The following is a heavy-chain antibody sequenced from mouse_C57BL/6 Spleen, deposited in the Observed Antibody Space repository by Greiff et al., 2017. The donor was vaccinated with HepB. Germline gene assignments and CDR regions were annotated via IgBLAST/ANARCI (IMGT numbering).Heavy chain of an antibody. CDR3: ARAEVSYYYAMDY. Sequence: EVQVVESGGGLVKPGGSLKLSCAASGFTFSSYAMSWVRQTPEKRLEWVATISDGGSYTYYPDNVKGRFTISRDNAKNNLYLQMSHLKSEDTAMYYCARAEVSYYYAMDYWGQGTSVTVSS. CDR1: GFTFSSYA. V-gene: IGHV5-4*01. J-gene: IGHJ4*01. CDR2: ISDGGSYT.